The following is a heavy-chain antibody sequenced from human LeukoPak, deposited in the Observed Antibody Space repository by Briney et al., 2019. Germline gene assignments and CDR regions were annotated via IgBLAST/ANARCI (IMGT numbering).Heavy chain of an antibody. CDR3: AGIPVFGVVLHQEPV. J-gene: IGHJ6*03. Sequence: SETLSLTCTVSGGSISSYYWSWIRQPPGKGLEWIGYIYYSGSTNYNPSLKSRVTISVDTSKNQFSLKLSSVTTADTAVYYCAGIPVFGVVLHQEPVWGKGTTVTVSS. CDR1: GGSISSYY. D-gene: IGHD3-3*01. CDR2: IYYSGST. V-gene: IGHV4-59*01.